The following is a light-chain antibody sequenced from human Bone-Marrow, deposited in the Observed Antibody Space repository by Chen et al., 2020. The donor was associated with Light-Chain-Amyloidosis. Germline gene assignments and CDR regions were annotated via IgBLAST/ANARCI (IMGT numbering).Light chain of an antibody. V-gene: IGLV3-25*03. J-gene: IGLJ2*01. CDR1: DLPTKY. Sequence: SYTLTQPPSVSVSPAQTARITCSGDDLPTKYAYWYQQKPGQAPVLVIHRDTERPSGISERFSCSSAGTTATLTISGVQAEDEADYHCQSADSSGTYEVIFGVGTKLTVL. CDR2: RDT. CDR3: QSADSSGTYEVI.